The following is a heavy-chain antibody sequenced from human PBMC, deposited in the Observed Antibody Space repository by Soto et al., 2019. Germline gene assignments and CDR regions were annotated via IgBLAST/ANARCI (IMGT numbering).Heavy chain of an antibody. CDR2: IYYSGST. J-gene: IGHJ6*02. D-gene: IGHD3-22*01. CDR3: ARGQNYYDSSGYYHVYYYYYGMDV. CDR1: GGSISSGGYY. V-gene: IGHV4-31*03. Sequence: QVQLQESGPGLVKPSQTLSLTCTVSGGSISSGGYYWSWIRQHPGKGLEWIGYIYYSGSTYYNPSLKSRVTISVDTSKNQFSLKLSSVTAADTAVYYCARGQNYYDSSGYYHVYYYYYGMDVWGQGTTVTVSS.